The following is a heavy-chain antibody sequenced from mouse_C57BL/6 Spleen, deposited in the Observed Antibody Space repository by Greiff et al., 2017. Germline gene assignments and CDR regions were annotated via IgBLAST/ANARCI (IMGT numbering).Heavy chain of an antibody. CDR3: AEGNYYGSSYNYAMDY. CDR1: GYTFTSYW. Sequence: VQLQQPGTELVKPGASVKLSCKASGYTFTSYWMHWVKQRPGQGLEWIGNINPSNGGTNYNEKFKSKATLTVDKSSSTAYMQLSILTSEDSAVYYCAEGNYYGSSYNYAMDYWGQGTSVTVSS. J-gene: IGHJ4*01. D-gene: IGHD1-1*01. CDR2: INPSNGGT. V-gene: IGHV1-53*01.